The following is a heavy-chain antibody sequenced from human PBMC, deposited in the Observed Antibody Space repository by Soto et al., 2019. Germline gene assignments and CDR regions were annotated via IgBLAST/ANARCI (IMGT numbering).Heavy chain of an antibody. V-gene: IGHV3-21*01. J-gene: IGHJ4*02. CDR2: ISSSSSYI. Sequence: VQLVESGGGLVKPGGSLRLSCAASGFTFSSYSMNWVRQAPGKGLEWVSSISSSSSYINYVDSVKGRFTISRDNAKNSLYLQMNSLRAEDTAVYYCARDRRYDYVWGRDYWGQGTLVTVFS. CDR3: ARDRRYDYVWGRDY. D-gene: IGHD3-16*01. CDR1: GFTFSSYS.